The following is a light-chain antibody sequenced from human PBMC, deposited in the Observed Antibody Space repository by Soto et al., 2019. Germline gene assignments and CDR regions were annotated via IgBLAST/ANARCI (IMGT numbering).Light chain of an antibody. V-gene: IGLV2-14*01. CDR1: SSDVGRYNY. CDR3: TSYTSSNTLV. J-gene: IGLJ2*01. CDR2: EVS. Sequence: QSALTQPASVSGSPGQSITISCTGTSSDVGRYNYVSWYQQHPGKAPKLMIYEVSSRPSGVSNRFSGSKSGNTASLTISGLQAEDEADYYCTSYTSSNTLVFGGGTKVTVL.